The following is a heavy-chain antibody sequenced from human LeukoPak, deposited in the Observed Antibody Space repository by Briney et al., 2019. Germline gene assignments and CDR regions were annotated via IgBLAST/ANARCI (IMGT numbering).Heavy chain of an antibody. V-gene: IGHV3-33*01. D-gene: IGHD3-3*01. Sequence: PGGSLRLSCAASGFTFSGYGMHWVRQAPGKGLEWVAVIWYDGSNKYYADSVKGRFTISRDNSKNTLYLQTNSLRAEDTAVYYCARGGTYYDFWSGYSYYYGMDVWGQGTTVTVSS. CDR1: GFTFSGYG. CDR2: IWYDGSNK. CDR3: ARGGTYYDFWSGYSYYYGMDV. J-gene: IGHJ6*02.